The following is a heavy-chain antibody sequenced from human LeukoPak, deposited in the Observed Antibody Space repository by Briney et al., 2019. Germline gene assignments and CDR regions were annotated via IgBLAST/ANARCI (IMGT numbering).Heavy chain of an antibody. CDR3: AKDIAFPSGY. CDR2: ISLNSGTK. CDR1: GFIFDDYA. Sequence: GGSLRLSCAASGFIFDDYAMHWVRQAPGKGLEWVSGISLNSGTKAYADSVKGRFTISRDNSKSTLYLQMNNLRAEDTAVYYCAKDIAFPSGYWGQGTLVTVSS. V-gene: IGHV3-9*01. D-gene: IGHD3-10*01. J-gene: IGHJ4*02.